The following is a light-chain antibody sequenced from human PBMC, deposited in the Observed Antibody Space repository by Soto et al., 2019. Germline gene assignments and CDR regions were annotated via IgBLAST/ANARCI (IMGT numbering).Light chain of an antibody. V-gene: IGLV1-44*01. J-gene: IGLJ2*01. CDR2: SNN. CDR3: AAWDDSLNGVV. CDR1: SSNIGRNT. Sequence: QSVLTQPPSASGTPGQRVTISCSGSSSNIGRNTVNWYQQVPGTAPKLLIYSNNQRPSGVPDRFSGSKSGTSASLAISGLQSEDEADYHCAAWDDSLNGVVFGGGTQLTVL.